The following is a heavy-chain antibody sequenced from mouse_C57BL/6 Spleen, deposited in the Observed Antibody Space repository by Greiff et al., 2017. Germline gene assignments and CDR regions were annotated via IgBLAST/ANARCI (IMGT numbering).Heavy chain of an antibody. V-gene: IGHV1-80*01. J-gene: IGHJ2*01. CDR3: ARSGDYDDY. D-gene: IGHD2-4*01. Sequence: QVQLQQSGAELVKPGASVKLSCKASGYAFSSYWMHWVKQRPGKGLEWIGQIYPGAGDTNYNGKFKGKATLTADKSSSTAYMQLSSLTSEDSAVFFCARSGDYDDYWGQGTTLTVSS. CDR2: IYPGAGDT. CDR1: GYAFSSYW.